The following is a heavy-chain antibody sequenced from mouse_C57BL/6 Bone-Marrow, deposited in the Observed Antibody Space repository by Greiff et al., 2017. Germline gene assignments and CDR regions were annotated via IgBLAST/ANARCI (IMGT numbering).Heavy chain of an antibody. CDR2: INPNNGGT. J-gene: IGHJ1*03. CDR1: GYTFTDYY. D-gene: IGHD1-1*01. CDR3: AIRYYGSSYVLYFDV. Sequence: VQLQQSGPELVKPGASVKIPCKASGYTFTDYYMDWVKQSPGKSLEWIGDINPNNGGTIYNQKFKGKATLTVDTSSSTAYMELRSLTSEDTAVYYCAIRYYGSSYVLYFDVWGTGTTVTVSS. V-gene: IGHV1-18*01.